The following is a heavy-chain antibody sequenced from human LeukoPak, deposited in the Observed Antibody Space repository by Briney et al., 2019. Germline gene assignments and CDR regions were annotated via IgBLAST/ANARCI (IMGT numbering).Heavy chain of an antibody. J-gene: IGHJ4*02. V-gene: IGHV3-48*03. D-gene: IGHD3-22*01. CDR3: ARDSSGYYHFDY. CDR2: ISSSGSTI. CDR1: GFTFSSYE. Sequence: GGSLRLSCAASGFTFSSYEMNWVRQAPGKGLEWVPYISSSGSTIYYADSVKGRFTISRDNAKNSLYLQMNSLRAEDTAVYYCARDSSGYYHFDYWGQGTLVTVSS.